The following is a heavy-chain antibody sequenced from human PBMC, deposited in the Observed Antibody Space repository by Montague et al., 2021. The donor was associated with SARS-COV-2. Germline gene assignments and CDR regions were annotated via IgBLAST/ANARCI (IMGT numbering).Heavy chain of an antibody. J-gene: IGHJ4*02. CDR3: ARDSYLSGFDY. Sequence: SLRLSCAASGFTFSSYGMHWVRQAPGKGLEWVAVMSYDGSNKYHADSVKGRFTISRDNSKNTLYLQMNSLRVEDTAVYYCARDSYLSGFDYWGQGTLVTVSS. CDR2: MSYDGSNK. V-gene: IGHV3-30-3*01. D-gene: IGHD3-10*01. CDR1: GFTFSSYG.